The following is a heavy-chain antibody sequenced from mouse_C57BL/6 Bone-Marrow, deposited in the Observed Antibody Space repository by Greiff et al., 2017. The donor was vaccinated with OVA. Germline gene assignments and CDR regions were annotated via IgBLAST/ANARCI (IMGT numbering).Heavy chain of an antibody. CDR3: ARGGSSGPAWFAY. V-gene: IGHV14-2*01. CDR1: GFNIKDYY. Sequence: VQLQQSGAELVKPGASVKLSCTASGFNIKDYYMHWVKQRTEQGLEWIGRIDPEDGETEYAPKFQGKATITADTPSNTAYLQLSSLTSEDTAVYYCARGGSSGPAWFAYWGQGTLVTVSA. J-gene: IGHJ3*01. D-gene: IGHD3-2*02. CDR2: IDPEDGET.